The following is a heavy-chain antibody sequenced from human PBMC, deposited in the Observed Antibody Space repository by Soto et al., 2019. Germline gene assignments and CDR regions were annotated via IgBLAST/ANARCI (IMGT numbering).Heavy chain of an antibody. CDR3: ATAGYYRFDF. Sequence: EVQLVESGGGLVQPGGSLRLSCAASGFTFSTYWMHWVRQAPGEGLVWVSRMDSGGPTINYADAVKGRFTISRDNAKNTLYLQMDSLRAEDTAVYYCATAGYYRFDFWGQGTLVTVSS. CDR1: GFTFSTYW. J-gene: IGHJ4*02. V-gene: IGHV3-74*01. CDR2: MDSGGPTI. D-gene: IGHD3-10*01.